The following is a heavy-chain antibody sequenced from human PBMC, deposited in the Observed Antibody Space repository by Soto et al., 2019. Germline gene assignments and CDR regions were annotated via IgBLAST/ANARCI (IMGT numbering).Heavy chain of an antibody. CDR3: ARGMAGGYHYFDY. CDR2: ISSSSSYI. CDR1: GFTFSSYS. V-gene: IGHV3-21*01. Sequence: EVQLVESGGGLVKPGGSLRLSCAASGFTFSSYSMNWVRQAPGKGLEWVSSISSSSSYIYYADSVKGRFTISRDNAKNSLYLQMNSLRVEDTAVYYCARGMAGGYHYFDYWGQGTLVTVSS. D-gene: IGHD5-12*01. J-gene: IGHJ4*02.